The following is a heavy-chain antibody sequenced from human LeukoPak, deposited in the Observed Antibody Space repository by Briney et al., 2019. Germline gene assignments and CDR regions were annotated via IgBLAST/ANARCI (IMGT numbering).Heavy chain of an antibody. CDR3: AKDGAPSYYDFWSGYDY. V-gene: IGHV3-23*01. J-gene: IGHJ4*02. CDR1: GFTFSSHA. Sequence: GGSLRLSCAASGFTFSSHAMSWVRQAPGKGLEWASAISGSGGSTYYADSVKSRFTISRDNSKNTLYLQMNSLRAEDTAVCYCAKDGAPSYYDFWSGYDYWGQGTLVTVSS. D-gene: IGHD3-3*01. CDR2: ISGSGGST.